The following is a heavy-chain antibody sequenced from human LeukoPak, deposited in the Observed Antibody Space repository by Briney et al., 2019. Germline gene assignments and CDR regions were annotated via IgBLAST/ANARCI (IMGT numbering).Heavy chain of an antibody. D-gene: IGHD5-24*01. Sequence: SETLSLTCAVYGGSFSGYYWSWIRQPPGKGLEWIGEINHSGSTNYNPSLKSRVTISVDTSKNQFSLKLSSVTAADTAVYYCARGGRRGMATMRIKRHHTFDIWGQGTMVTVSS. CDR1: GGSFSGYY. J-gene: IGHJ3*02. V-gene: IGHV4-34*01. CDR2: INHSGST. CDR3: ARGGRRGMATMRIKRHHTFDI.